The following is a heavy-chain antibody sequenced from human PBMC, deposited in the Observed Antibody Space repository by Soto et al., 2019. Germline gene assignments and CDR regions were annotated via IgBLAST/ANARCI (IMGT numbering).Heavy chain of an antibody. CDR3: ARVRVNRWLKSDY. Sequence: ASVKVSCKASGYTFTSYCMHWVRQAPGQGLEWMGIINPSGGSTSYAQKFQGRVTVTRDTSTSTVYMELSSLRSEDTALYYCARVRVNRWLKSDYWGQGTLVTVSS. D-gene: IGHD3-10*01. CDR2: INPSGGST. V-gene: IGHV1-46*03. J-gene: IGHJ4*02. CDR1: GYTFTSYC.